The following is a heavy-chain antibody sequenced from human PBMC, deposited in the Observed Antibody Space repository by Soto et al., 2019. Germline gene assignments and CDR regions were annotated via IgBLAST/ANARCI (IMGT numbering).Heavy chain of an antibody. V-gene: IGHV3-74*01. CDR2: IDNAGTDS. CDR1: GFTLSGRS. CDR3: ARGRFGPDV. Sequence: EVQLVESGGGLVQPGGSLRLSCAASGFTLSGRSMHWVRQAPGKGLVWVSGIDNAGTDSTYADYVKGRLTSSRDKAKKTRHPQTNSRRGEDTAVYYCARGRFGPDVWGIGNTVTVSS. D-gene: IGHD3-10*01. J-gene: IGHJ6*04.